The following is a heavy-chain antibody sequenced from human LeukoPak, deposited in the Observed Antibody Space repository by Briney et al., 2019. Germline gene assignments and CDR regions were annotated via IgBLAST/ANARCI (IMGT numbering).Heavy chain of an antibody. D-gene: IGHD6-13*01. CDR3: ARGTEGIDRGWFDP. CDR2: ISSSSSYI. V-gene: IGHV3-21*01. Sequence: GGSLRLSCAASGFSFNYYSMNWVRQAPGKGLEWVSSISSSSSYIYHADSVKGRFTVSRDNAKNSLCLQMNSLRAEDTAVYYCARGTEGIDRGWFDPWGQGTLVTVSS. CDR1: GFSFNYYS. J-gene: IGHJ5*02.